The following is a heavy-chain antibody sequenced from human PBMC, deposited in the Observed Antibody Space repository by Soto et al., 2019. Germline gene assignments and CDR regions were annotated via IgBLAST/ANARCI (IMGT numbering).Heavy chain of an antibody. CDR1: GGSLTGYY. V-gene: IGHV4-34*01. Sequence: SETLSLTCVVYGGSLTGYYWSWIRQPPGRGLEWIGEINPTGSPKYNPSLMSRVTISVDTSKNQFSMKLSSVTAADTAVFYCARSREQWLVDAFDIWGQGTMVTVSS. CDR2: INPTGSP. D-gene: IGHD6-19*01. J-gene: IGHJ3*02. CDR3: ARSREQWLVDAFDI.